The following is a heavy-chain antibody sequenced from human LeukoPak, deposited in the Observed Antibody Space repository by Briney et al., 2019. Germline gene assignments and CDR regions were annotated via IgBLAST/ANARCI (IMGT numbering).Heavy chain of an antibody. J-gene: IGHJ5*02. CDR2: IYYSGST. Sequence: PSETLSLTCTVSGGSISSFYWSWIRQPAGKGLEWIGSIYYSGSTYYNPSLKSRVTISVDTSKNQFSLKLSSVTAADTAVYYCARQRLATGYSGYNWFDPWGQGTLVTVSS. V-gene: IGHV4-59*05. CDR3: ARQRLATGYSGYNWFDP. CDR1: GGSISSFY. D-gene: IGHD5-12*01.